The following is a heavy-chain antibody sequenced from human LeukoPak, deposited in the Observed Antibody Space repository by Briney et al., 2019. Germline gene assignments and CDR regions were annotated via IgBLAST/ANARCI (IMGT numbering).Heavy chain of an antibody. D-gene: IGHD6-19*01. CDR3: ARGPPYSSGWYAYKY. Sequence: QPGGSLRLSCAASGFTFSSYSMNWVRRAPGKGLEWVSYISSSSSTIYYADSVKGRFTISRDNAKNSLYLQMNSLRAEDTAVYYCARGPPYSSGWYAYKYWGQGTLVTVSS. CDR2: ISSSSSTI. CDR1: GFTFSSYS. V-gene: IGHV3-48*01. J-gene: IGHJ4*02.